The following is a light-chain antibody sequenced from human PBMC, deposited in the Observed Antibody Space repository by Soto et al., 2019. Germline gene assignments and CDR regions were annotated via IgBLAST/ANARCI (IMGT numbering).Light chain of an antibody. V-gene: IGKV3-20*01. CDR1: QIVGTTS. CDR2: GSS. J-gene: IGKJ2*01. Sequence: EIVLTQSPGTLSLPPGGRATLSCRASQIVGTTSLAWYQQKPGQAPRLLIYGSSNRAPGIPDRFSGGGSGTDFTLTISGLEAEDCAVYYCQQYGSSPMYTIGQGTKLKIK. CDR3: QQYGSSPMYT.